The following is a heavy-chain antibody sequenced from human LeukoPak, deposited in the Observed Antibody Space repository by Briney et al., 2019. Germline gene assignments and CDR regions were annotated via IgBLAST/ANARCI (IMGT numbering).Heavy chain of an antibody. CDR2: IRSKAYGGTT. Sequence: GGSLRLSCAASGFTFGDYAMSWFRQAPGKGLEWVGFIRSKAYGGTTEYAASVKGGFTISRDDSKSIAYLQMNSLKTEDTAVYYCTREDWFGELFPFDYWGQGTLVTVSS. CDR1: GFTFGDYA. D-gene: IGHD3-10*01. J-gene: IGHJ4*02. CDR3: TREDWFGELFPFDY. V-gene: IGHV3-49*03.